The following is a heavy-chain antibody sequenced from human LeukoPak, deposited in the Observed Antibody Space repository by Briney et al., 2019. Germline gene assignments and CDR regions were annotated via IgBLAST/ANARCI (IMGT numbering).Heavy chain of an antibody. CDR1: GYTFTSYG. Sequence: GASVKVSWKASGYTFTSYGTSWVRQAPGQGLEWMGWISAYNGNTNYAQKLQGRVTMTTDTSTSTAYMELRSLRSDDTAVYYCARDQYCSSTSCYPYYFDYWGQGTLVTVSS. J-gene: IGHJ4*02. D-gene: IGHD2-2*01. V-gene: IGHV1-18*01. CDR3: ARDQYCSSTSCYPYYFDY. CDR2: ISAYNGNT.